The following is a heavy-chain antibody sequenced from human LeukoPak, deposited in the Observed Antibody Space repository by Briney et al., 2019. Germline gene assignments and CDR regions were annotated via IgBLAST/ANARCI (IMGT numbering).Heavy chain of an antibody. J-gene: IGHJ4*02. Sequence: PSETLSLTCSVSGASISSGSNYWGWIRQPPGKTLEWIGSIYSSGSTYYNPSLKSRVIIIIDTPKNHFSLTLSSVTAADTAVYYCARGKNLLELLPRIDYWGQGTLVTVSS. D-gene: IGHD3-10*01. CDR3: ARGKNLLELLPRIDY. V-gene: IGHV4-39*07. CDR1: GASISSGSNY. CDR2: IYSSGST.